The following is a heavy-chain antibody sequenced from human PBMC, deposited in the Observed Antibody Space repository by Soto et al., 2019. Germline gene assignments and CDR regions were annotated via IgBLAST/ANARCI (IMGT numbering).Heavy chain of an antibody. CDR2: IYYSGST. V-gene: IGHV4-39*01. J-gene: IGHJ4*02. CDR1: GGSISSSSYY. D-gene: IGHD3-22*01. Sequence: SETLSLTCTVSGGSISSSSYYWGWIRQPPGKGLEWIGSIYYSGSTYYNPSLKSRVTISVDTSKNQFSLKLSSVTAADTAVYYCARGYYDSSGYSGFDLLDYWGQGTLVTVSS. CDR3: ARGYYDSSGYSGFDLLDY.